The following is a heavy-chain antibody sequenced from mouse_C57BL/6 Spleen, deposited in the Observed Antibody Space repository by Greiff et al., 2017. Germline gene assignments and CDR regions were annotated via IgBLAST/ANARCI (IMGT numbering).Heavy chain of an antibody. CDR1: GYTFTDHT. CDR3: ARGTSIYDGYLGRFAY. D-gene: IGHD2-3*01. Sequence: VKLLESDAELVKPGASVKISCKVSGYTFTDHTIHWMKQRPEQGLEWIGYIYPRDGSTKYNEKFKGKATLTADKSSSTAYMQLNSLTSEDAAVYFCARGTSIYDGYLGRFAYWGQGTLVTVSA. V-gene: IGHV1-78*01. J-gene: IGHJ3*01. CDR2: IYPRDGST.